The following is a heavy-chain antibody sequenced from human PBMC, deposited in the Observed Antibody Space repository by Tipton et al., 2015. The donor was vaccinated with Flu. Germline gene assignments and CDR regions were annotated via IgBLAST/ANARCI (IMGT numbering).Heavy chain of an antibody. J-gene: IGHJ6*03. Sequence: TLSLTCAVSDYSIHSNWWGWIRLPPGKGLEWIGEINHSGATNYNPSLKSRVTISVDTSKNQFSLRLSSVTAADTAVYYCARTHWSGYQYYMDFWGKGTTVTVSS. CDR3: ARTHWSGYQYYMDF. CDR2: INHSGAT. CDR1: DYSIHSNW. V-gene: IGHV4-28*01. D-gene: IGHD3-10*01.